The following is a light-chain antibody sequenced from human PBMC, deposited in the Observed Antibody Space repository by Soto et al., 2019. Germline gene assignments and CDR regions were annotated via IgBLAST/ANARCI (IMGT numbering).Light chain of an antibody. Sequence: DIQMTQSPSSLSVSVGDRVTITCQASQSITNYLNWYQQKPGTAPKLLVYAASSLQSGVPSRFSGNGSGTDFTLTISSLQPEDFASYYCQQSDSYPYTFGQGTKLEIK. V-gene: IGKV1-39*01. CDR3: QQSDSYPYT. CDR1: QSITNY. J-gene: IGKJ2*01. CDR2: AAS.